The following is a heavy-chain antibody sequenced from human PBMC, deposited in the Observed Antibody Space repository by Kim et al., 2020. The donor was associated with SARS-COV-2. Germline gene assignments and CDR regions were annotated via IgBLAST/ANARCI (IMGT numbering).Heavy chain of an antibody. CDR3: AKDGQQLVRGARYFGY. J-gene: IGHJ4*02. V-gene: IGHV3-23*01. Sequence: VKDRFTISRDNPKNTLYLQMTSLRAEETAVYYCAKDGQQLVRGARYFGYWGQGTLVTVSS. D-gene: IGHD6-13*01.